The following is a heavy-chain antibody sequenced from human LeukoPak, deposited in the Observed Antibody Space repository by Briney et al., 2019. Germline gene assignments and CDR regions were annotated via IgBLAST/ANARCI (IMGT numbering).Heavy chain of an antibody. Sequence: ETLSLTCTVSGGSISSYYWSWIRQPAGKGLEWIGRIYTSGTTNYNPSLKSRVTMSVDTSKNQFSLKLSTVTAADTAVYYCARDDFWSGYYDYWGQGTLVTVSS. J-gene: IGHJ4*02. CDR3: ARDDFWSGYYDY. V-gene: IGHV4-4*07. CDR2: IYTSGTT. D-gene: IGHD3-3*01. CDR1: GGSISSYY.